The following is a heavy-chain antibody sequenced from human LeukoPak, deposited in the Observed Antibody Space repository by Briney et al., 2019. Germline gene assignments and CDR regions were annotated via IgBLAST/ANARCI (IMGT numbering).Heavy chain of an antibody. Sequence: SETLSLTCAVYGGSFSPYYWSWIRQPPGKGLEWIGEINHSGSTNYNPSLKSRVTISVDTSKDQFSLRLSSVTAADTAVCYCARGGFYCGGDCYVDYWGQGTLVTVSS. V-gene: IGHV4-34*01. D-gene: IGHD2-21*02. J-gene: IGHJ4*02. CDR2: INHSGST. CDR3: ARGGFYCGGDCYVDY. CDR1: GGSFSPYY.